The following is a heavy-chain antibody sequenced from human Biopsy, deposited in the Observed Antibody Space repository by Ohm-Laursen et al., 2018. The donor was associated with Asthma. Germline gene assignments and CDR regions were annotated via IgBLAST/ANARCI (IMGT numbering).Heavy chain of an antibody. CDR2: IYYSGTT. Sequence: SETLSLTCRLSSGSGGYMRSGNYYWGWIRQPPGKGLEWIGSIYYSGTTYYNPSLESRATVSADTSKNQFSLKLTSVTAADTAVYYCVRGSSSWHHGPFHCYYGLDVWGQGTTATVSS. CDR3: VRGSSSWHHGPFHCYYGLDV. J-gene: IGHJ6*02. CDR1: GGYMRSGNYY. D-gene: IGHD6-13*01. V-gene: IGHV4-39*01.